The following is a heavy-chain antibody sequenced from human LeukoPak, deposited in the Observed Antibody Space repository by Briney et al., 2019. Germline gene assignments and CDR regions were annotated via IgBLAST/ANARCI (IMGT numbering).Heavy chain of an antibody. V-gene: IGHV3-7*03. CDR1: GFTFSSYW. Sequence: GGSLRLSCAASGFTFSSYWMSWVRQAPGKGLEWVANIKQDGSEKYYVDSVKDRFTIARDNAKNSLYLQMNSLRAEDKAVYYCARSPRIPTGWGWTEYYFDYWGQGTLVTVSS. CDR2: IKQDGSEK. CDR3: ARSPRIPTGWGWTEYYFDY. J-gene: IGHJ4*02. D-gene: IGHD2-21*01.